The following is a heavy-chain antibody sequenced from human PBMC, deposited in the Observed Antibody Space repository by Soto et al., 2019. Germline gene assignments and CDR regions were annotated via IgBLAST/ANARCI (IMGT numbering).Heavy chain of an antibody. Sequence: QVQLVQSGAEVKKPGASVKVSCEASGDPFSNDDMKWVRQATGQGLEWMGWMNPNSGNTGYARKFQGRVTMTRNTSITTVYMELSSLRSEDTAVYYCARGRNGMDVWGQGTTVTVSS. V-gene: IGHV1-8*01. CDR1: GDPFSNDD. CDR2: MNPNSGNT. J-gene: IGHJ6*02. CDR3: ARGRNGMDV.